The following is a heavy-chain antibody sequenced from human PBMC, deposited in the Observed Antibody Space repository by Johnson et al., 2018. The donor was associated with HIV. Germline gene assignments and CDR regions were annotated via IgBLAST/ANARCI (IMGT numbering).Heavy chain of an antibody. CDR2: IKQDGSEK. CDR3: ARVAQSIAARPEAFDI. D-gene: IGHD6-6*01. Sequence: VQLVESGGGLVQPGGSLRLSCAASGITFSSYWMSWVRQAPGQGLEWVANIKQDGSEKYYVDSVKGRFTISRDNAKNSLDLEMNSLRAEDTAVYYCARVAQSIAARPEAFDIWGQGTMVTVSS. CDR1: GITFSSYW. J-gene: IGHJ3*02. V-gene: IGHV3-7*05.